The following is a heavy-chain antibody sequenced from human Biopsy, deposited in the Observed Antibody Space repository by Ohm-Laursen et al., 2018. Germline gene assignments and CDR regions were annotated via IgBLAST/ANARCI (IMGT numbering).Heavy chain of an antibody. CDR3: ARDRYYGSENYFSHYNMDV. Sequence: SLRLSCAASGFTFSGYGMHWVRQAPGKGLEWVAVIWYDGTDKFYADSVKGRFTISRDNSKNTLYLHMNSLRAADTAVYYCARDRYYGSENYFSHYNMDVWGQGTTVTVSS. CDR2: IWYDGTDK. J-gene: IGHJ6*03. D-gene: IGHD3-10*01. V-gene: IGHV3-33*01. CDR1: GFTFSGYG.